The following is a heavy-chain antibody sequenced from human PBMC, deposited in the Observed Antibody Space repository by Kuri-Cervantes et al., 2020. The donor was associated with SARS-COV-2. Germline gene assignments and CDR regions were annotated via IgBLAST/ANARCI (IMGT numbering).Heavy chain of an antibody. CDR3: AREGPYCGGDCCLDY. D-gene: IGHD2-21*01. V-gene: IGHV3-48*04. J-gene: IGHJ4*02. CDR1: GFTFSSYG. CDR2: ISSSGSTI. Sequence: GESLKISCAASGFTFSSYGMHWVRQAPGKGLEWVSYISSSGSTIYYADSVKGRFTISRDNAKNSLYLQMNSLRAEDTAAYYCAREGPYCGGDCCLDYWGQGTLVTVSS.